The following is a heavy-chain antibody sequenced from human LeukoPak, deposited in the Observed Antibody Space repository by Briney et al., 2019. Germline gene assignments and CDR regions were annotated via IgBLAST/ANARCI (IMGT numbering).Heavy chain of an antibody. J-gene: IGHJ4*02. CDR1: GGSISSGDYY. D-gene: IGHD3-3*01. Sequence: PSETLSLTCTVSGGSISSGDYYWSWIRQPPGKGLEWIGYIYYSGSTYYNPSLKSRVTISVDTSKNQFSPKLSSVTAADTAVYYCARGRFLEWSPLDYWGQGTLVTVSS. CDR3: ARGRFLEWSPLDY. V-gene: IGHV4-30-4*08. CDR2: IYYSGST.